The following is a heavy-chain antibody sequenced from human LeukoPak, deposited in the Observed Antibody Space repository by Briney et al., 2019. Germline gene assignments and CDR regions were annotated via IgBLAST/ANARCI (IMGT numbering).Heavy chain of an antibody. CDR1: GGSISSSNW. D-gene: IGHD2-2*01. V-gene: IGHV4-4*02. J-gene: IGHJ5*02. CDR2: IYHSGST. CDR3: ARDQYQLLTANWFDP. Sequence: KASGTLSLTCAVSGGSISSSNWWSWVRQPPGKGLEWIGEIYHSGSTNYNPSLKSRVTISVDKSKNQFSLKLSSVTAADTAVYYCARDQYQLLTANWFDPWGQGTLVTVSS.